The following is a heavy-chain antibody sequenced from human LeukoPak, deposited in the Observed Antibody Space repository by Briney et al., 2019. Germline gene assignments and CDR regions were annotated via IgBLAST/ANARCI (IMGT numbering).Heavy chain of an antibody. Sequence: PGGSLRLSCAASGFTFSSYAMSWVRQAPGRGLEWVSTISGSAESTYYADSVKGRFIVSRDNSKNTLHLQMSSLRAGDTAVYYCAKAAARDYFEHWGQGTLVTVSS. CDR2: ISGSAEST. V-gene: IGHV3-23*01. CDR1: GFTFSSYA. D-gene: IGHD2-15*01. CDR3: AKAAARDYFEH. J-gene: IGHJ1*01.